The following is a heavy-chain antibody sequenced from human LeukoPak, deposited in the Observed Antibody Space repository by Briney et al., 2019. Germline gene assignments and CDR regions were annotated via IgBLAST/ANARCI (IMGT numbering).Heavy chain of an antibody. CDR1: GGTFSSYA. J-gene: IGHJ4*02. D-gene: IGHD2-15*01. V-gene: IGHV1-18*01. CDR3: ARGQYCSGGSCYYSDY. Sequence: VASVKVSCKASGGTFSSYAISWVRQAPGQGLEWMGWISAYNGNTNYAQKLQGRVTMTTDTSTSTAYMELRSLRSDDTAVYYCARGQYCSGGSCYYSDYWGQGTLVTVSS. CDR2: ISAYNGNT.